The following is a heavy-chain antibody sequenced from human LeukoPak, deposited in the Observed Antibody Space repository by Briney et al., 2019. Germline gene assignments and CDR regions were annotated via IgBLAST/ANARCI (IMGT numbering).Heavy chain of an antibody. Sequence: GGSLRLSCAASGFTFSNFWMHWVRQAPGKGLVWVSYINIDERITGYADSVKGRFTISRDNAKNTLYLQMNSLRAEDSAIYYCFREGGDWGQGTLVTVSS. CDR1: GFTFSNFW. CDR3: FREGGD. D-gene: IGHD3-10*01. J-gene: IGHJ4*02. V-gene: IGHV3-74*01. CDR2: INIDERIT.